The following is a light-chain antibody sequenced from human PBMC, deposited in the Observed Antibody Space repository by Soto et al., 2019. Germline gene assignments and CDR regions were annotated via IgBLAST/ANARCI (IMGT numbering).Light chain of an antibody. CDR1: QNVYTD. CDR3: QQYGSSPLT. Sequence: EIVLTQSPATLSVSPGEGATLSCSASQNVYTDLAWYQQKPGQAPRLLIYDASSRATGIPDRFSGSGSGTEFTLTISRLEPEDFAVYYCQQYGSSPLTFGQGTKVDIK. CDR2: DAS. J-gene: IGKJ1*01. V-gene: IGKV3-20*01.